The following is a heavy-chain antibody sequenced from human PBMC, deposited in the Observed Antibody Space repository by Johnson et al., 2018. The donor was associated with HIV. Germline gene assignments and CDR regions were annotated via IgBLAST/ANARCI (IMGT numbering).Heavy chain of an antibody. D-gene: IGHD6-13*01. J-gene: IGHJ3*01. V-gene: IGHV3-66*03. CDR3: AKDEAQTLASAGRDAFDF. CDR2: IYRGGST. Sequence: VQLVESGGGLIQPGGSLRLSCAASGFTVSSNYMSWVRQAPGKGLEWVSVIYRGGSTYYADSVQGRFTISRDNSKNTLYLQMNGLRPEDTAVYYCAKDEAQTLASAGRDAFDFWGQGTAVTV. CDR1: GFTVSSNY.